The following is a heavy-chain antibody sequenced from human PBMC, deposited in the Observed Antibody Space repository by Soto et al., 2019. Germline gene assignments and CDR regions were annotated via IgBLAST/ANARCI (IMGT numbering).Heavy chain of an antibody. V-gene: IGHV4-61*01. CDR2: IYFSGST. CDR1: GGSVSSGNYY. Sequence: KPSETLSLTCSVSGGSVSSGNYYWNWIRQPPGKGLEWIGSIYFSGSTNYHPSLKSRVTISLDTSRNQFSLQLSSVTAADTAVYYCARMSVTMRNWFDPWGQGTLVTVSS. D-gene: IGHD3-22*01. J-gene: IGHJ5*02. CDR3: ARMSVTMRNWFDP.